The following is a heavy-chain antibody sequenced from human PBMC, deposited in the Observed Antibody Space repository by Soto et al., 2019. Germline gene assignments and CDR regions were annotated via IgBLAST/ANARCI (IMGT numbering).Heavy chain of an antibody. CDR1: GGSFSGYY. J-gene: IGHJ4*02. Sequence: LSLTCAVYGGSFSGYYWSWIRQPPGKGLEWIGEINHSGSTNYNPSLKSRVTISVDTSKNQFSLKLSSVTAADTAVYYCARGLSTMVRGAPRYFDYWGQGTLVTVSS. V-gene: IGHV4-34*01. D-gene: IGHD3-10*01. CDR2: INHSGST. CDR3: ARGLSTMVRGAPRYFDY.